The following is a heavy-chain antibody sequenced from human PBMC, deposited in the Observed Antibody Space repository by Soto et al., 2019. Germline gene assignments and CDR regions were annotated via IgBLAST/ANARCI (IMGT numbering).Heavy chain of an antibody. CDR2: IITHNGNT. J-gene: IGHJ6*02. Sequence: ASVKVSCKASGGTFSSYAISWVRQAPGQGLEWLGWIITHNGNTNYAQNLQGRVIMTADTSTSTAYMELRSLRSDDTAIYYCAKDQRWLVRGGMAGYYYGMDVWGQGTTVTVSS. V-gene: IGHV1-18*01. D-gene: IGHD6-19*01. CDR3: AKDQRWLVRGGMAGYYYGMDV. CDR1: GGTFSSYA.